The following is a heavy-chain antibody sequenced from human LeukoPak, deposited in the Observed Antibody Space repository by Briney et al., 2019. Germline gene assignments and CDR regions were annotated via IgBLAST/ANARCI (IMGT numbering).Heavy chain of an antibody. V-gene: IGHV3-23*01. CDR1: GFTFSSYA. CDR3: ARTPSKGSSWYFDY. Sequence: GGSLRLSCAASGFTFSSYAMSWVRQAPGKGLEWVSAISGSGGSTYYADSVKGRFTISRDNSKNTLYLQMNSLRAEDTAVYYCARTPSKGSSWYFDYWGQGTLVTVSS. D-gene: IGHD6-13*01. J-gene: IGHJ4*02. CDR2: ISGSGGST.